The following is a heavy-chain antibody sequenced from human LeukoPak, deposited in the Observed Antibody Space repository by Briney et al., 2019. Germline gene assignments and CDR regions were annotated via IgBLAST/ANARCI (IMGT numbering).Heavy chain of an antibody. Sequence: GGSLRLFCVVSGFTFSSYWMNWVRQAPGKGLEWVANIHEDGGDKYYVDSVKGRFTISRDNAKNSLYLQMNSLRVEDTAVYYCARDFQTDKWGQGTLVTVSS. CDR2: IHEDGGDK. CDR1: GFTFSSYW. V-gene: IGHV3-7*04. J-gene: IGHJ1*01. CDR3: ARDFQTDK.